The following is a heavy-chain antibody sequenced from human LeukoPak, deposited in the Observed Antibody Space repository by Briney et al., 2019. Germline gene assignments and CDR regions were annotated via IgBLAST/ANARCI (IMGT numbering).Heavy chain of an antibody. CDR2: ISGSGGST. CDR3: AKAGMTTVTTFYYGMDV. Sequence: PGGSLGLSCAASGFTFSSYAMSWVRQAPGKGLEWVSAISGSGGSTYYADSVKGRFTISRDNSKNTLYLQMNSLRAEDTAVYYCAKAGMTTVTTFYYGMDVWGQGTTVTVSS. D-gene: IGHD4-17*01. V-gene: IGHV3-23*01. J-gene: IGHJ6*02. CDR1: GFTFSSYA.